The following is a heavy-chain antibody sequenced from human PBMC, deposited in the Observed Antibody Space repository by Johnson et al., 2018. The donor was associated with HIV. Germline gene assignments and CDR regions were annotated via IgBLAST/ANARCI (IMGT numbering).Heavy chain of an antibody. D-gene: IGHD1-26*01. CDR1: GFTFGSSA. V-gene: IGHV3-13*05. CDR2: IGTAGDP. J-gene: IGHJ3*02. Sequence: VPLVESAGGLVQPGGSLRLSCSASGFTFGSSAMSWVLQAPGKGLEWVSAIGTAGDPYYPGSVKGRFTISRENAKNSLYLQMNSLRAGDTAVYYCARGLWATTPGGAFDIWGQGTMVTVSS. CDR3: ARGLWATTPGGAFDI.